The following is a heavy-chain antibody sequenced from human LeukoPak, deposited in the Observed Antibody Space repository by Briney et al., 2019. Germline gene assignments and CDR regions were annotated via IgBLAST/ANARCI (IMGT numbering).Heavy chain of an antibody. D-gene: IGHD3-10*01. J-gene: IGHJ4*02. CDR2: IIPIFGTA. CDR3: ARDDSYYYGSGSPLDY. V-gene: IGHV1-69*06. CDR1: GGTFSSYA. Sequence: SVKVSCKASGGTFSSYAISWVRQAPGQGLEWMGGIIPIFGTANYAQKFQGRVTITADKSTSTAYMELSSLRSEDTAVYYCARDDSYYYGSGSPLDYWGQGTLVTVSS.